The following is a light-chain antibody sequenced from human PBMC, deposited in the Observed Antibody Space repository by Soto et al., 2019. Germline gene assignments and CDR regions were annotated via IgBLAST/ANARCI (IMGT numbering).Light chain of an antibody. Sequence: DIQMTQSPSSLSASVGDRVTIACQSSHDVSRNLNWFQQKPGEAPKLLIYDASNLERGVPSRLSASGSGTDFPFTISSLQPEDVAPYYCQQYNSMLSFGGGTEIELK. CDR2: DAS. CDR1: HDVSRN. J-gene: IGKJ4*01. V-gene: IGKV1-33*01. CDR3: QQYNSMLS.